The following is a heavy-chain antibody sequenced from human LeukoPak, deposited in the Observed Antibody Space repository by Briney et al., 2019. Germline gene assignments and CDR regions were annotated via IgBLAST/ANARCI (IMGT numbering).Heavy chain of an antibody. J-gene: IGHJ4*02. CDR1: GFTFSTYS. Sequence: PGGSLRLSCAASGFTFSTYSMNWVRQAPGKGLEWVSSITSSSSYIYYADSVKGRFTISRDNAKNSLYLQMNSLTADDTALYYCASLSTSPSIGDYWGQGTLVTVSS. CDR3: ASLSTSPSIGDY. D-gene: IGHD2/OR15-2a*01. V-gene: IGHV3-21*01. CDR2: ITSSSSYI.